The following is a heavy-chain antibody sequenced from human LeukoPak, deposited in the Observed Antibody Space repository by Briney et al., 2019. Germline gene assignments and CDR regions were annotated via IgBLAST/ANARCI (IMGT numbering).Heavy chain of an antibody. D-gene: IGHD3-22*01. V-gene: IGHV1-69*13. CDR2: IIPIFGTA. Sequence: SVKVSCTASGGTFSSYAIGWVRQAPGQGLEWMGGIIPIFGTANYAQKFQGRVTITADESTSTAYMELSSLRSEDTAVYYCALDSSGYYILPNWFDPWGQGTLVTVSS. CDR3: ALDSSGYYILPNWFDP. CDR1: GGTFSSYA. J-gene: IGHJ5*02.